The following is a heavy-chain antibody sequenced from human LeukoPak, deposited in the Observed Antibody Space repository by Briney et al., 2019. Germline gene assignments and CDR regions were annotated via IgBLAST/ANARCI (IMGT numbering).Heavy chain of an antibody. V-gene: IGHV3-21*01. J-gene: IGHJ5*02. CDR2: ISSSSSYI. CDR3: ARDTGGPNWFDP. D-gene: IGHD2-8*02. Sequence: GGSLRLSCAASGFTFSSYSMNWVRQAPGKGLEWVSSISSSSSYIYYADSVKGRFTISRDKAKNSLYLPMNSLRAEDTAVYYCARDTGGPNWFDPWGQGTLVTVSS. CDR1: GFTFSSYS.